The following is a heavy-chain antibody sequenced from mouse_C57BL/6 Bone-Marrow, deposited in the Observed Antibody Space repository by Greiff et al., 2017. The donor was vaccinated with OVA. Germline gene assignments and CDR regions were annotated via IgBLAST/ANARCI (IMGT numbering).Heavy chain of an antibody. J-gene: IGHJ1*03. Sequence: EVQRVESGGGLVQPGGSLKLSCAASGFTFSDYGMAWVRQAPRKGPEWVAFISNLAYSIYYADTVTGRFTISRENAKNTLYLEMSSLRSEDTAMYYCARSFYYYGSSYNWYFDVWGTGTTVTVSS. CDR1: GFTFSDYG. V-gene: IGHV5-15*01. CDR2: ISNLAYSI. D-gene: IGHD1-1*01. CDR3: ARSFYYYGSSYNWYFDV.